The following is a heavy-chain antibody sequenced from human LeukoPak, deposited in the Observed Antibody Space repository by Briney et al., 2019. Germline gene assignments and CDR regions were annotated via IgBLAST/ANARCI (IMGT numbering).Heavy chain of an antibody. J-gene: IGHJ4*02. CDR1: GYTFTGYY. V-gene: IGHV1-2*02. CDR3: AAFQDLTGTWTLDY. D-gene: IGHD1-20*01. Sequence: ASVKVSCKASGYTFTGYYMHWVRQAPGQGLEWMGWINPNSGGTNYAQKLQGRVTMTTDTSTSTAYMELRSLRSDDTAVYYCAAFQDLTGTWTLDYWGQGTLVTVSS. CDR2: INPNSGGT.